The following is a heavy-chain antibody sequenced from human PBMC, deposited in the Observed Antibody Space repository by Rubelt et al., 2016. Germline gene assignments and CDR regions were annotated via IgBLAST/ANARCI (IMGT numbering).Heavy chain of an antibody. CDR1: GYTFPSYG. J-gene: IGHJ3*02. CDR2: ISAYNGNT. V-gene: IGHV1-18*01. D-gene: IGHD5-24*01. Sequence: QVQLVQSGAEVKKPGASVKVSCKASGYTFPSYGISWVRQAPGQGLEWMGWISAYNGNTNYATKFQGRVTMTTDTSTSTAHMELRSLRSDDTAVYYCARRDGYNWDDAFDIWGQGTMVTVSS. CDR3: ARRDGYNWDDAFDI.